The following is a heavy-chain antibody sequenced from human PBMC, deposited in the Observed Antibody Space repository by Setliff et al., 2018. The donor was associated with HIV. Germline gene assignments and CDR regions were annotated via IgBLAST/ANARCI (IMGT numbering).Heavy chain of an antibody. J-gene: IGHJ2*01. CDR1: DFSLKTYE. Sequence: GGSLRLSCVASDFSLKTYEMNWVRQAPGKGLEWISFIDSSGKSTYYADAVKGRFTISRDVGKNSLFLQMNNLSGEDTAVYYCARRNGDYWYFDLWGRGTLVTVSS. V-gene: IGHV3-48*03. D-gene: IGHD1-1*01. CDR2: IDSSGKST. CDR3: ARRNGDYWYFDL.